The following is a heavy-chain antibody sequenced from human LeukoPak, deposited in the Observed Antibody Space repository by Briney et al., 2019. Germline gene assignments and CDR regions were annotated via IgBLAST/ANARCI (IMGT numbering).Heavy chain of an antibody. CDR2: IHYTGST. D-gene: IGHD3-10*01. Sequence: PSETLSLTCTVSGGSISSYYWSWIRQPPRKRLEWIGYIHYTGSTNYNPSLKSRVTISVDTSKNQFSLKLSSVTAADTAVYYCARVEEGYGSGRRENYYYYYMDVWGKGTTVTISS. CDR3: ARVEEGYGSGRRENYYYYYMDV. V-gene: IGHV4-59*01. J-gene: IGHJ6*03. CDR1: GGSISSYY.